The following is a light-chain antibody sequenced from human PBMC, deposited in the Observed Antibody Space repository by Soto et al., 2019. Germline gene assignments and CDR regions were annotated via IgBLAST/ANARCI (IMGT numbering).Light chain of an antibody. CDR1: QSINSF. J-gene: IGKJ1*01. CDR3: QQSYSTPPWT. V-gene: IGKV1-39*01. Sequence: DIQMTQSPSSLSASVGDRVTITCRASQSINSFLNWYQQKPGKAPKLLIYAASSLESGVPSRFSGSGSGTDFPLTISCLQPEDFATYYCQQSYSTPPWTFGQGTKVEIK. CDR2: AAS.